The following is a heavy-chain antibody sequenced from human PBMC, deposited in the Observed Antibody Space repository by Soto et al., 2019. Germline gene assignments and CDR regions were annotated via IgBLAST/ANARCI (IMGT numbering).Heavy chain of an antibody. CDR2: ISYDGSNK. D-gene: IGHD6-13*01. CDR1: GFTFSSYG. J-gene: IGHJ4*02. CDR3: AKGGGAAAGTLFDY. V-gene: IGHV3-30*18. Sequence: QVQLVESGGGVVQSGRSLRLSCAASGFTFSSYGMHWVRQAPGKGLEWVAVISYDGSNKYYADSVKGRFTISRDNSKNTLYLQMNSLRAEDTAVYYCAKGGGAAAGTLFDYWGQGTLVTVSS.